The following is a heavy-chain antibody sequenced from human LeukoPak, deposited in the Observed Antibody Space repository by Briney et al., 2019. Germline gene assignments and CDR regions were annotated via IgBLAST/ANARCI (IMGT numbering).Heavy chain of an antibody. Sequence: SQTLSLTCTVSGGSISSGGYYWSWIGQPPGKGLEWIGYICHSGSTYYNPSLKSRVTISVDTSKNQFSLKLSSVTAADTAVYYCARVALPGVYYFDYWGQGTLVTVSS. D-gene: IGHD2-8*01. V-gene: IGHV4-30-2*01. J-gene: IGHJ4*02. CDR2: ICHSGST. CDR1: GGSISSGGYY. CDR3: ARVALPGVYYFDY.